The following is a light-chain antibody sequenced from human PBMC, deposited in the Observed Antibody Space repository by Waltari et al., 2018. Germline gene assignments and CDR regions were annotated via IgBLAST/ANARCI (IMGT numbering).Light chain of an antibody. CDR2: RNK. Sequence: QSVLTQPPSASGTPGQRVTISCSGRSSNIGSNYVYWYQHVPGAAPKLLIYRNKQRPSGVHDRVSGSKSGTSASLAISGLRSEDEADYYCAAWDDSLSRWLLGGGTKLTVL. J-gene: IGLJ3*02. CDR3: AAWDDSLSRWL. V-gene: IGLV1-47*01. CDR1: SSNIGSNY.